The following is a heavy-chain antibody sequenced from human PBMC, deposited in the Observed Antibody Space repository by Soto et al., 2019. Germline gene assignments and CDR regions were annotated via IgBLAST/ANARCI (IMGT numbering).Heavy chain of an antibody. Sequence: PSETLSLTCTVSRGSISSSSYYWGWIRQPPGKGLEWIGSIYYSGSTYYNPSLKSRVTISVDTSKNQFSLKLSSVTAADTAVYYCARQTLHPGGYGSGSYSPCGMDVWGQGTTVTGSS. J-gene: IGHJ6*02. D-gene: IGHD3-10*01. CDR3: ARQTLHPGGYGSGSYSPCGMDV. CDR1: RGSISSSSYY. V-gene: IGHV4-39*01. CDR2: IYYSGST.